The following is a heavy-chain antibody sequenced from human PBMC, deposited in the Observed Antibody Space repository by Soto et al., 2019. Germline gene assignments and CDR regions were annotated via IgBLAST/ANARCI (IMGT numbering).Heavy chain of an antibody. J-gene: IGHJ5*02. D-gene: IGHD6-19*01. CDR2: ISGSGGST. Sequence: TGGSLRLSCAASGFTFSSYAMSGVRQAPGKGLEWVSAISGSGGSTYYADSVKGRLTISRDNSTNKLYLQINSLRAEDTAVYYCANLKSEVEQWLVRSFDPWGQGT. CDR3: ANLKSEVEQWLVRSFDP. CDR1: GFTFSSYA. V-gene: IGHV3-23*01.